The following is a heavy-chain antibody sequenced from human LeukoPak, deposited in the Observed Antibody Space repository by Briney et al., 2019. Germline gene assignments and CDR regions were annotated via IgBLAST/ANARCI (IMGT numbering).Heavy chain of an antibody. CDR1: AYTFTAYY. J-gene: IGHJ5*02. V-gene: IGHV1-2*02. Sequence: ASVKVSFKAFAYTFTAYYLHWVRQAPGQGLEWICWINPNSGVTKYAQKFQGRATMARETSISTAYMELSRLISGDTAVYYCPKMAIAEAVEGDSWFDPWGQGTLVTVSS. D-gene: IGHD6-13*01. CDR3: PKMAIAEAVEGDSWFDP. CDR2: INPNSGVT.